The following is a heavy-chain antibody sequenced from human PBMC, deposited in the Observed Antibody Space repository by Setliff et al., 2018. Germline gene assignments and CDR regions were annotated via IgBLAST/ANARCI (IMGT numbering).Heavy chain of an antibody. CDR1: GYTFTSYG. CDR3: ARPYYYDRSAFDI. J-gene: IGHJ3*02. CDR2: ISSSGSTI. D-gene: IGHD3-22*01. Sequence: SCKASGYTFTSYGISWIRQAPGKGLEWVSYISSSGSTIYYADSVKGRFTISRDNAKNSLYLQMNSLRAEDTAVYYCARPYYYDRSAFDIWGQGTMVTVSS. V-gene: IGHV3-11*04.